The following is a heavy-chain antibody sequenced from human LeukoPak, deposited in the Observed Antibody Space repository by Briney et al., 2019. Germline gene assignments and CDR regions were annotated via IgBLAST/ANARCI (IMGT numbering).Heavy chain of an antibody. D-gene: IGHD3-22*01. CDR2: IIPIFGTA. CDR1: GYTFTGYY. CDR3: ATAANHYYDSLEGAFDI. J-gene: IGHJ3*02. Sequence: GASVKVSCKASGYTFTGYYMHWVRQAPGQGLEWMGGIIPIFGTANYAQKFQGRVTITADKSTSTAYMELSSLRSEDTAVYYCATAANHYYDSLEGAFDIWGQGTMVTVSS. V-gene: IGHV1-69*06.